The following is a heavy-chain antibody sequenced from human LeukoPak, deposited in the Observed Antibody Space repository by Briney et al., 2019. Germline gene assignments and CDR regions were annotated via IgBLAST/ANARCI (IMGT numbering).Heavy chain of an antibody. CDR3: ARDGPTYHDILTGPRGRQDDYNEMDV. CDR2: IDTGGTT. J-gene: IGHJ6*02. CDR1: GIIVSNNY. Sequence: GGSLRLSCVGSGIIVSNNYMSWVRQAPGKGLEWVSVIDTGGTTQYAESVKGRFTFSRDNSKNTLFLQMDSLRAEDTGVYYCARDGPTYHDILTGPRGRQDDYNEMDVWGQGTTVTVSS. V-gene: IGHV3-66*01. D-gene: IGHD3-9*01.